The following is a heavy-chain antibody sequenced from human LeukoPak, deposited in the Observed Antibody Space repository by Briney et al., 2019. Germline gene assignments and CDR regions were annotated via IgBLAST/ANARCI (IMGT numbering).Heavy chain of an antibody. J-gene: IGHJ4*02. V-gene: IGHV3-7*03. CDR1: GFTFSSYW. D-gene: IGHD3-16*02. Sequence: GGSLRLSCAASGFTFSSYWMSWVGQAPGKGLEWVANIKQDGSEKYYVDSVKGRFTISRDNAKNSLYLQMNSLRAEDTAVYYCAKTEDDYVWGSYRYTPYFDYWGQGTLVTVSS. CDR3: AKTEDDYVWGSYRYTPYFDY. CDR2: IKQDGSEK.